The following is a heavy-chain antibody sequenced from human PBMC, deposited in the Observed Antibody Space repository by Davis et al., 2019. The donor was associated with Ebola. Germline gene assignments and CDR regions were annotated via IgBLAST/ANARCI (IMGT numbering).Heavy chain of an antibody. V-gene: IGHV4-61*08. Sequence: PSETLSLTCTVSGGSISSGGYYWSWIRQHPGKGLEWIGYIYYSGSTNYNPSLKSRVTISVDMSKNQFSLKLSSVTAADTAVYYCARDIGWNWFDPWGQGTLVTVSS. CDR1: GGSISSGGYY. CDR3: ARDIGWNWFDP. J-gene: IGHJ5*02. D-gene: IGHD3-16*02. CDR2: IYYSGST.